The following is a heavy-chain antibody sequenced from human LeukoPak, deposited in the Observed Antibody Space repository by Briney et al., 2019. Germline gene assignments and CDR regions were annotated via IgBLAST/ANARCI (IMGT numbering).Heavy chain of an antibody. Sequence: PGGSLRLSCAASGFTFSSYWMHWVRQAPGKGLEWVSYISSSSSTIYYADSVKGRFTISRDNAKNSLYLQMNSLRAEDTAVYYCARDFLYRYYYYYMDVWGKGTTVTVSS. D-gene: IGHD2-8*01. J-gene: IGHJ6*03. CDR3: ARDFLYRYYYYYMDV. CDR2: ISSSSSTI. CDR1: GFTFSSYW. V-gene: IGHV3-48*01.